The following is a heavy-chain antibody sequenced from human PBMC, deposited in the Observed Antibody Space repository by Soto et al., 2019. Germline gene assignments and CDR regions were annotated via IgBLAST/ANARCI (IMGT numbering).Heavy chain of an antibody. Sequence: PGGSLRLSCAASGFTFSSYTMNWVRQAPGKGLEWVSAISGSSNYMYYADSLRGRFTISRDNAKNSLFLQMNSLRTEDTAVYYCARVGYSGIYFVPFDYWGQGSLVTVSS. V-gene: IGHV3-21*01. CDR3: ARVGYSGIYFVPFDY. CDR1: GFTFSSYT. D-gene: IGHD1-26*01. J-gene: IGHJ4*02. CDR2: ISGSSNYM.